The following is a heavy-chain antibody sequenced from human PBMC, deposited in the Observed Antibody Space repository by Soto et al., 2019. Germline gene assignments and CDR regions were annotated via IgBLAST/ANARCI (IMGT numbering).Heavy chain of an antibody. CDR3: TREASAGVGATDY. D-gene: IGHD1-26*01. V-gene: IGHV1-46*04. CDR1: GYTFTSYG. CDR2: INPSGDRT. Sequence: ASVKVSCKASGYTFTSYGISWVRQAPGQGLEWMGRINPSGDRTRFAQKLQDRITITRDTSTSTVYMELSSLRSDDTAVYYCTREASAGVGATDYWGQGTLVTVSS. J-gene: IGHJ4*02.